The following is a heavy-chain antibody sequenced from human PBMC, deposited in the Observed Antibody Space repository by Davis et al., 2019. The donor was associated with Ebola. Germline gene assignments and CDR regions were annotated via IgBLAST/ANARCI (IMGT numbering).Heavy chain of an antibody. J-gene: IGHJ4*02. CDR2: INHSGST. D-gene: IGHD3-10*01. CDR3: ATGAYYGSGYYFDY. V-gene: IGHV4-34*01. Sequence: QTLSLTCAVYGGSFCGYYWSWIRQPPGKGLEWIGEINHSGSTNYNPSLKSRVTISVDTSKNHFSLKLSSVTAADTAVYYCATGAYYGSGYYFDYWGQGTLVTVSS. CDR1: GGSFCGYY.